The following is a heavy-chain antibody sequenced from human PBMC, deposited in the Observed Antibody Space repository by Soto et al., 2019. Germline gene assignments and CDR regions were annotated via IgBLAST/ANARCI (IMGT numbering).Heavy chain of an antibody. Sequence: SETLSLTCTVSGGSISSGGYYWSWIRQHPGKGLEWIGYIYYSGSTYYNPSLKSRVTISVDTSKNQFSLKLSSVTAADTAVYYCARVDGSGFNFDYWGQGTLVTVSS. CDR2: IYYSGST. V-gene: IGHV4-31*03. D-gene: IGHD3-10*01. CDR1: GGSISSGGYY. J-gene: IGHJ4*02. CDR3: ARVDGSGFNFDY.